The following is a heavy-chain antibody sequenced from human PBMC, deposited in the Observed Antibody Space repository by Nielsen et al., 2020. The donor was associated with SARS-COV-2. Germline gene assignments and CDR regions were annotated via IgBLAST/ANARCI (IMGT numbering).Heavy chain of an antibody. J-gene: IGHJ6*02. CDR1: GYTFTGYY. V-gene: IGHV1-2*06. CDR2: INPNSGGT. D-gene: IGHD4-11*01. CDR3: ARGGSTVRADGMDV. Sequence: ASVKVSCKASGYTFTGYYMHWVRQAPGQGLEWMGRINPNSGGTNYAQKFQGRVTMTRDTPISTAYMELSRLRSDDTAVYYCARGGSTVRADGMDVWGQGTTVTVSS.